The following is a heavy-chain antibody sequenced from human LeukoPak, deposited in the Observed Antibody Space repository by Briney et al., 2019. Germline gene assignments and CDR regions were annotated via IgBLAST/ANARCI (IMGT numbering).Heavy chain of an antibody. V-gene: IGHV4-59*01. Sequence: SETLSLTCTVSGGSINSYYWSWIRQPPRKGLEWIAYIYYSGSTNYNPSFKSRVTISVDTSKNQFSLKLTSVTAADTAVYYCARTRDLGYFDYWGQGTLVTVSS. CDR3: ARTRDLGYFDY. J-gene: IGHJ4*02. CDR2: IYYSGST. D-gene: IGHD7-27*01. CDR1: GGSINSYY.